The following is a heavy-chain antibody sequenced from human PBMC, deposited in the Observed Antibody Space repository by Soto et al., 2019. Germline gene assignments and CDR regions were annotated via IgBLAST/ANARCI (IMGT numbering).Heavy chain of an antibody. J-gene: IGHJ4*02. D-gene: IGHD3-22*01. Sequence: PGGSLRLSCAASGFTFSSYSINCVRQAPGKGLEWVSSISSSSSYIYYADSVKGRFTTSRDNAKNSLYLQMNSLSAEDTAVYYCARGPPATYHYDSSGYYPLDYWGQGTLVTVSS. CDR3: ARGPPATYHYDSSGYYPLDY. CDR2: ISSSSSYI. CDR1: GFTFSSYS. V-gene: IGHV3-21*01.